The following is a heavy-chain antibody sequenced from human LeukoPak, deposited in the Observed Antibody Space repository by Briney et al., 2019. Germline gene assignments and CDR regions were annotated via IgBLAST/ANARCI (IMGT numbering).Heavy chain of an antibody. D-gene: IGHD3-22*01. CDR2: MNSDGSST. J-gene: IGHJ4*02. V-gene: IGHV3-74*01. Sequence: GGPLRLSCAASGFTFTSYWMHWVRQAPGKGLVWVSRMNSDGSSTTYADSVKGRFTISRDNAKNTLYLQMNSLRVEDTAVYYCAREDSSGYYKFDYWGQGTLVTVSS. CDR3: AREDSSGYYKFDY. CDR1: GFTFTSYW.